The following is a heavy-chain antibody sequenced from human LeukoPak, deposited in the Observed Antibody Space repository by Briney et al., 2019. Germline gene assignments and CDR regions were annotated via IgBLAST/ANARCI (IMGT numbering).Heavy chain of an antibody. V-gene: IGHV1-18*01. D-gene: IGHD2-2*02. CDR3: ARVGYCSSTSCYSRVYYYYGMDV. CDR2: ISACNGNT. Sequence: ASVKVSCKASGYTFTSYGISWVRQAPGQGLEWMGWISACNGNTNYAQKLQGRVTMTTDTSTSTAYMELRSLRSDDTAVYYCARVGYCSSTSCYSRVYYYYGMDVWGQGTTVTVSS. J-gene: IGHJ6*02. CDR1: GYTFTSYG.